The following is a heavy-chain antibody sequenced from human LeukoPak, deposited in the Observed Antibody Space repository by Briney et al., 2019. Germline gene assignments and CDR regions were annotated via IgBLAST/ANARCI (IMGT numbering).Heavy chain of an antibody. D-gene: IGHD2-2*01. J-gene: IGHJ4*02. CDR3: ARDIVVVPAAMQGEFDY. CDR1: GFTFSSYS. CDR2: ISSSSSTI. Sequence: GGSLRLSCAASGFTFSSYSMNWVRQAPGKGLEWVSYISSSSSTIYCADSVKGRFTISRDNAKNSLYLQMNSLRDEDTAVYYCARDIVVVPAAMQGEFDYWGQGTLVTVSS. V-gene: IGHV3-48*02.